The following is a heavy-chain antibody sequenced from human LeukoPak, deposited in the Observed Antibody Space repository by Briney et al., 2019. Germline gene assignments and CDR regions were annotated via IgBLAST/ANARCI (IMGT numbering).Heavy chain of an antibody. CDR1: GGSVNSHY. Sequence: SETLSLTCTVSGGSVNSHYWSWIRQPPGKGLEWIGEINHSGSTNYNPSLKSRVTISVDTSKNQFSLKLSSVTAADTAVYYCARGRGQNYYYYGMDVWGQGTTVTVSS. CDR2: INHSGST. J-gene: IGHJ6*02. D-gene: IGHD3/OR15-3a*01. CDR3: ARGRGQNYYYYGMDV. V-gene: IGHV4-34*01.